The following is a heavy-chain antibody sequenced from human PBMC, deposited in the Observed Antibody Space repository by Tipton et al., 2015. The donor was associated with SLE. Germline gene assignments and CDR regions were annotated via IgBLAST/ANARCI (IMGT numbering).Heavy chain of an antibody. CDR2: IGTAGDT. J-gene: IGHJ6*02. D-gene: IGHD1-26*01. CDR3: ARGGLEWGDYYYYGMDV. CDR1: GFTFSNHW. V-gene: IGHV3-13*01. Sequence: SLRLSCAASGFTFSNHWMHWVRQAPGKGLEWVSAIGTAGDTYYPGSVKGRFTISRENAKNSLYLQMNSLRAGDTAVYYCARGGLEWGDYYYYGMDVWGQGTTVTVSS.